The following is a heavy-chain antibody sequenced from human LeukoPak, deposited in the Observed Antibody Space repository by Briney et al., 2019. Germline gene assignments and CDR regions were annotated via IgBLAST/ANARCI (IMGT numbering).Heavy chain of an antibody. J-gene: IGHJ5*02. CDR3: AREYSNYEWFDP. CDR2: IYTSGST. CDR1: GGSISSYY. V-gene: IGHV4-4*07. Sequence: SETLSLTCTVSGGSISSYYWSWIRQPAGKGLEWIGRIYTSGSTNYNPSLKSRVTMSVDTSKNLFSLKLSSGTAADTAVYYCAREYSNYEWFDPWGQGTLVTVSS. D-gene: IGHD4-11*01.